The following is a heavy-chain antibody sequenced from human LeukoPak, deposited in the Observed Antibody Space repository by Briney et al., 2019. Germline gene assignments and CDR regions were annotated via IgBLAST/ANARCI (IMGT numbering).Heavy chain of an antibody. CDR2: IYSGGST. D-gene: IGHD4-23*01. J-gene: IGHJ6*02. CDR3: ARDPGGYYYYGMDV. CDR1: GFTVSSNY. Sequence: PGGSLRLSCAASGFTVSSNYMSWVRQAPGKGLEWVSVIYSGGSTYYADSVKGRFTISRDNSKNTLYLQTNSLRAEDTAVYYCARDPGGYYYYGMDVWGQGTTVTVSS. V-gene: IGHV3-66*01.